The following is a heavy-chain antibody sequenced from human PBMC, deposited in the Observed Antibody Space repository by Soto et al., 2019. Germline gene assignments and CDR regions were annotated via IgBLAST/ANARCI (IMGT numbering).Heavy chain of an antibody. Sequence: RESLKISCKGSGYSFTSYWIAWVRQVPGKGLELMGVIYPGDSDIRYSPSFQGQVTISADKSISTAYLQWSSLKASDTAMYYCARHGLYSGYARYYYYGMDVWGQGTTVTVSS. CDR2: IYPGDSDI. J-gene: IGHJ6*02. V-gene: IGHV5-51*01. CDR3: ARHGLYSGYARYYYYGMDV. D-gene: IGHD5-12*01. CDR1: GYSFTSYW.